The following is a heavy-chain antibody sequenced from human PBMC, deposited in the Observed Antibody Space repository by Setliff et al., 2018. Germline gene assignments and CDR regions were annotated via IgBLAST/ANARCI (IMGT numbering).Heavy chain of an antibody. V-gene: IGHV1-24*01. D-gene: IGHD2-15*01. J-gene: IGHJ3*02. CDR1: GYTLTELS. CDR3: ATNSGGNTIDAFDI. CDR2: FDPEDGET. Sequence: ASVKVSCKVSGYTLTELSMHWVRQAPGKGLEWMGGFDPEDGETIYAQKFQGRVTMTEDTSTDTAYMELSSLRSEDTAVYYCATNSGGNTIDAFDIWGQGTMVPSPQ.